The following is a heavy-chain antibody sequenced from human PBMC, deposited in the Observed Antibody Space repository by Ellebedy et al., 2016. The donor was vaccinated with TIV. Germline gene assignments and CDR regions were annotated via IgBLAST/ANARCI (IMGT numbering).Heavy chain of an antibody. Sequence: MPSETLSLTCTVSGGSISISDYYWNWIRQPPGKGLEWIGSIYYSGSAYYNPSLKSRVTVSVDTSQNHFSLNLSSVTAADTAVYYCARDPALPRGRFDTWGQGTLVTVSS. V-gene: IGHV4-39*02. CDR3: ARDPALPRGRFDT. CDR1: GGSISISDYY. CDR2: IYYSGSA. J-gene: IGHJ5*02.